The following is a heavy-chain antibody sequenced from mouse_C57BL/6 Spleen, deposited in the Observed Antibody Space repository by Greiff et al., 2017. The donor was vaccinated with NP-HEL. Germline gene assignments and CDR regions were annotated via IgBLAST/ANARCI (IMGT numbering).Heavy chain of an antibody. CDR3: ARIPRGSSYRNYAMDY. CDR2: IYPGDGDT. J-gene: IGHJ4*01. CDR1: GYAFSSSW. Sequence: VQLQQSGPELVKPGASVKISCKASGYAFSSSWMNWVKQRPGKGLEWIGRIYPGDGDTNYNGKFKGKATLTADKSSSTAYMQLSSLTSEDSAVYFGARIPRGSSYRNYAMDYWGQGTSVTVSS. V-gene: IGHV1-82*01. D-gene: IGHD1-1*01.